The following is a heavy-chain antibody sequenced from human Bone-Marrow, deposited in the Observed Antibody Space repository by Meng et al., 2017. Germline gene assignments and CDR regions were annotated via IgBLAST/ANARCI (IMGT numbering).Heavy chain of an antibody. V-gene: IGHV3-64*01. D-gene: IGHD5-24*01. CDR2: ISSNGGST. CDR3: ASPGEMATILVSGGRRIDY. Sequence: GGSLRLSCAASGFTFSSYAMHWVRQAPGKGLEYVSAISSNGGSTYYANSVKGRFTISRDNAKNPLYLQMNSLRAEDTAVYYCASPGEMATILVSGGRRIDYWGQGTLVTVSS. J-gene: IGHJ4*02. CDR1: GFTFSSYA.